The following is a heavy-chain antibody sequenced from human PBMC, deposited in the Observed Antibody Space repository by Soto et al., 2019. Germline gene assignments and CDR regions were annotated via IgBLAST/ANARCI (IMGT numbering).Heavy chain of an antibody. D-gene: IGHD3-10*01. Sequence: PSETLSLTCAVYGGSFSGYYWSWIRQPPRKGLEWIGEINHSGSTNYNPSLKSRVTISVDTSKNQFSLKLSSVTAADTAVYYCARGRDYYGSGSYYPRYYYYGMDVWGQGTMVTV. CDR3: ARGRDYYGSGSYYPRYYYYGMDV. J-gene: IGHJ6*02. V-gene: IGHV4-34*01. CDR2: INHSGST. CDR1: GGSFSGYY.